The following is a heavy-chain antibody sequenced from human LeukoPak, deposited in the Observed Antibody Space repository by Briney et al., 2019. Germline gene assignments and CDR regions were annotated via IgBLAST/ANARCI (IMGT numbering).Heavy chain of an antibody. CDR1: GGSISSYY. D-gene: IGHD6-13*01. CDR2: IYYSGST. J-gene: IGHJ3*02. V-gene: IGHV4-59*01. CDR3: AREGSSWKDAFDI. Sequence: PSETLSLTCTVSGGSISSYYWNWIRQPPGKGLEWIGYIYYSGSTNYNPSLKSRVTISVDTSKNQFSLKLSSVTAADTAVYYCAREGSSWKDAFDIWGQGTMVTVSS.